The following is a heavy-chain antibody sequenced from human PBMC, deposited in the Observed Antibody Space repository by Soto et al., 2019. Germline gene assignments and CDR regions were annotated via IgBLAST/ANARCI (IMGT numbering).Heavy chain of an antibody. D-gene: IGHD2-8*01. CDR2: ISGSGGST. V-gene: IGHV3-23*01. J-gene: IGHJ4*02. CDR3: ANTQDIVLMVYGDYFDY. Sequence: GGSLRLSCAASGFTFSTYGMSWVRQAPGKGLEWVSAISGSGGSTYYADSVKGRFTISRDNSKNTLYLQMNNLRAEDTAVYYCANTQDIVLMVYGDYFDYWGQGTLVTVSS. CDR1: GFTFSTYG.